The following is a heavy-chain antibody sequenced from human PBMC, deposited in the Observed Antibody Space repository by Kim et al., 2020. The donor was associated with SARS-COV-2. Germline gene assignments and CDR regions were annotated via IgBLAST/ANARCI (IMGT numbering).Heavy chain of an antibody. V-gene: IGHV4-59*01. D-gene: IGHD1-1*01. CDR3: ARANAGHAFDI. Sequence: TTYNPTHKCRATISVDTAKNQFSLKLSSVTAADTAVYYCARANAGHAFDIWGQGTMVTVSS. J-gene: IGHJ3*02. CDR2: T.